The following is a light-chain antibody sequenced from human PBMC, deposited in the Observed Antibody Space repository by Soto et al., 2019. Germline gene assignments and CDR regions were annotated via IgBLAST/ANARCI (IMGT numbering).Light chain of an antibody. V-gene: IGKV1-39*01. CDR2: AAS. J-gene: IGKJ1*01. CDR1: QTVNTY. CDR3: QQGYSNPWT. Sequence: DIQMTQSPSSLSASIGDRVTITCRASQTVNTYLHWYQQKPGKAPKLLIYAASNLQSGVPSRFSGSGPGTNSTLSLNSLQPEDFATYYCQQGYSNPWTFGQGTKVDIK.